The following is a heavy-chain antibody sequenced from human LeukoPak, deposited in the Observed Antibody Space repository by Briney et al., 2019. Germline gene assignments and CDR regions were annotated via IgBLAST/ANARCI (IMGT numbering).Heavy chain of an antibody. CDR2: ISFDGSNK. J-gene: IGHJ1*01. CDR3: ARGGSYATEYFQH. Sequence: GGSLRLSCAASGFTFSNYAMNWVRQAPGKGLEWVATISFDGSNKYYSDVVTGRFTVSRDNSKNTLYLQMNSLRAEDTAVYYCARGGSYATEYFQHWGQGTLVTVSS. CDR1: GFTFSNYA. V-gene: IGHV3-30-3*01. D-gene: IGHD1-26*01.